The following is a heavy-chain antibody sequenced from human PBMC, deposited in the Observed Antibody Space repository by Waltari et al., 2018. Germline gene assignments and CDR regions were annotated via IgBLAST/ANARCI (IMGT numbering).Heavy chain of an antibody. CDR3: AKDLAGGYSFDY. CDR1: GVTFSSYA. CDR2: ISGSGGST. V-gene: IGHV3-23*04. D-gene: IGHD3-16*01. Sequence: EVQLVESGGGLVQPGGSLRLSCAASGVTFSSYAMSWVRQAPGKGLEWVAAISGSGGSTYYADSVKGRLPISRDNSKNTLYLPMNSLRAEDTAVYYCAKDLAGGYSFDYWGQGTLVTVSS. J-gene: IGHJ4*02.